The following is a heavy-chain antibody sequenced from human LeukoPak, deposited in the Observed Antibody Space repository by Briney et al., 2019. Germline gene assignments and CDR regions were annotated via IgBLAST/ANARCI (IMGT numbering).Heavy chain of an antibody. D-gene: IGHD4-11*01. J-gene: IGHJ4*02. CDR2: INPSGGST. CDR1: GYTFTSYY. V-gene: IGHV1-46*01. CDR3: ARSVPDYTRFDY. Sequence: ASVKVSCKASGYTFTSYYMHWVRRAPGQGLEWMGIINPSGGSTSYAQKFQGRVTMTRDTSTSTVYMELSSLRSEDTAVYYCARSVPDYTRFDYWGQGALVTVSS.